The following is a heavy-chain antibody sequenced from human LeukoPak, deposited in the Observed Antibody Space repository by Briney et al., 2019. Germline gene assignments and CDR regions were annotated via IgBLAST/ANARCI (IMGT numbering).Heavy chain of an antibody. Sequence: GVTLRLSCAASGFTFSSYAMTWVRQGPGKGLEWVSSIRGDSRYTYYADSVKGRFIISRDNSKNTLNLRLISLKVEDTAVYFCAKEYCSNGVCYVGFDSWGQGTLVTVSS. D-gene: IGHD2-8*01. J-gene: IGHJ4*02. CDR2: IRGDSRYT. V-gene: IGHV3-23*01. CDR1: GFTFSSYA. CDR3: AKEYCSNGVCYVGFDS.